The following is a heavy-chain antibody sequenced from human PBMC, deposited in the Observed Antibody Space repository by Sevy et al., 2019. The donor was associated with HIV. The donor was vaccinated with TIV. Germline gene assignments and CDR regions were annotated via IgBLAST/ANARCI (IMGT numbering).Heavy chain of an antibody. CDR1: GFIVSSNY. D-gene: IGHD2-21*01. CDR2: IYGGGTT. CDR3: ARGQRDDYSGMDV. Sequence: GGSLRLSCAASGFIVSSNYMSWVRQAPGRGLEWVSVIYGGGTTFYADSVEGRFTISRDNSKNTLYLQMNSLRAEDTAVYYCARGQRDDYSGMDVWGQGTTVTVSS. J-gene: IGHJ6*02. V-gene: IGHV3-53*01.